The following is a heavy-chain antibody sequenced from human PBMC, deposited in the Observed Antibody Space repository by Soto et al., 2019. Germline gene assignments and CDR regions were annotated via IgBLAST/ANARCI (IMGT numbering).Heavy chain of an antibody. CDR3: AKEPYSGSYIPYFDY. V-gene: IGHV3-30*18. D-gene: IGHD1-26*01. Sequence: QVQLVESGGGVVQPGRSLRLSCAASGFTFSSYGMHWVRQAPGKGLEWVAVISYDGSNKYYADSVKGRFTISRDNSKNTLYLQMNSLRAEDTAVYYCAKEPYSGSYIPYFDYWGQGTLVTVSS. CDR2: ISYDGSNK. J-gene: IGHJ4*02. CDR1: GFTFSSYG.